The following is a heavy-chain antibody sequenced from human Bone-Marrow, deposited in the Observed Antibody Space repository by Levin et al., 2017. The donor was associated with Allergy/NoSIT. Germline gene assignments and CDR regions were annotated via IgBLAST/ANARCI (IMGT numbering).Heavy chain of an antibody. Sequence: PGGSLRLSCAASEFTFSSYAMIWVRQAPGKGLEWVSGISGSGGSTYYADSVKGRFTISRDNSKNTLYLQMNSLRVEDTAVYYCAKDLGNRHNWFDPWGQGTLVTVSS. CDR1: EFTFSSYA. CDR3: AKDLGNRHNWFDP. D-gene: IGHD7-27*01. V-gene: IGHV3-23*01. CDR2: ISGSGGST. J-gene: IGHJ5*02.